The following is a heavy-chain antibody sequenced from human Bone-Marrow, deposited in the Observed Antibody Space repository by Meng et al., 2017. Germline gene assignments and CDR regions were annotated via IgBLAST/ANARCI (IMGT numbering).Heavy chain of an antibody. D-gene: IGHD3-22*01. CDR2: ISSSGSTI. CDR1: GFTFSSYE. J-gene: IGHJ4*02. V-gene: IGHV3-48*03. Sequence: GGSLRLSCAASGFTFSSYEMNWVRQAPGKGLDWVSYISSSGSTIYYADSVKGRSTISRDNAKNSLYLQMNSLRAEETAVYYCARAYYYDSSGYYPLDYWGQGTLVTVSS. CDR3: ARAYYYDSSGYYPLDY.